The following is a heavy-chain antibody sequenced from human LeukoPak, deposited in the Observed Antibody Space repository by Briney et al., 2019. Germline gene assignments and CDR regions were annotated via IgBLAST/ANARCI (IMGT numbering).Heavy chain of an antibody. D-gene: IGHD3-22*01. Sequence: GRSLRLSCAASGFTFSSYGMHWVRQAPGKGLEWVAVIWYDGSNKYYADSVKGRFTISRDSSKNTLYLQMNSLRAEDTAVYYCARVDSSGDAFDIWGQGTMVTVSS. J-gene: IGHJ3*02. CDR3: ARVDSSGDAFDI. CDR1: GFTFSSYG. CDR2: IWYDGSNK. V-gene: IGHV3-33*01.